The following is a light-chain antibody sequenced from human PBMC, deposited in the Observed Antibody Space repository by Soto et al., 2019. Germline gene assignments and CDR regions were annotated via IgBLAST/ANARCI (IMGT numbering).Light chain of an antibody. Sequence: DIQLTQSPSFLSASVGDRVTITCRASQGITSYLAWYQQKPGKAPKLLIYAASTLQSGVPSRFSGSGSGTEFTLTISSLQPEDFASYYCQQLDSNPYTFGPGTTVDVK. CDR1: QGITSY. V-gene: IGKV1-9*01. CDR3: QQLDSNPYT. CDR2: AAS. J-gene: IGKJ3*01.